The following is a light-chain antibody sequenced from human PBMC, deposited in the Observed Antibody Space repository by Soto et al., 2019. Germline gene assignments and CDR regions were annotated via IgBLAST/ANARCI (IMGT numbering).Light chain of an antibody. CDR3: QQYNSYSLT. Sequence: IQLTQSPSSLSASVGDRGTITCRASQSISTWLAWYQQKPGKAPKLLIYDASSLQSGVPSRFSGSGSGTEFTLTISSLQPDDFATYYCQQYNSYSLTFGQGTKVDIK. CDR1: QSISTW. J-gene: IGKJ1*01. V-gene: IGKV1-5*01. CDR2: DAS.